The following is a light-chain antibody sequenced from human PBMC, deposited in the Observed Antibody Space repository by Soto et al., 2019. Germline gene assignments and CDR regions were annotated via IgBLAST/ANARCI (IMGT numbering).Light chain of an antibody. CDR1: QSVTSSY. J-gene: IGKJ4*01. CDR3: RQYGNSPLT. V-gene: IGKV3-20*01. Sequence: EIVLTQSPGTLSLSPGERATLSCRASQSVTSSYLAWYQQKPGQAPRLLIYGASSRATGIPDRFSGSGSGTTFSLTISRLEPEVFGVYYCRQYGNSPLTFGGGTKGEI. CDR2: GAS.